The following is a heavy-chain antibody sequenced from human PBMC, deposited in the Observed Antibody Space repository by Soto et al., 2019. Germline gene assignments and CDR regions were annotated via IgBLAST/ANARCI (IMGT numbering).Heavy chain of an antibody. D-gene: IGHD6-13*01. CDR3: ARASIHGSISYFWVDP. J-gene: IGHJ5*01. CDR2: IIPMFGTT. CDR1: GGTFSRYA. V-gene: IGHV1-69*01. Sequence: QVQLVQSGAEVRKPGSSVKVSCKASGGTFSRYAINWVRQAPGQGLEWMGGIIPMFGTTNYAQKFKGRVTITADESTSTVYMELNTLRSEDAAVYYCARASIHGSISYFWVDPWGQGTLVTVSS.